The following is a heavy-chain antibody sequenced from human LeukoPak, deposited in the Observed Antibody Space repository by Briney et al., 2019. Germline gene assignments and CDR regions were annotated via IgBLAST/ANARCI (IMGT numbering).Heavy chain of an antibody. CDR2: IYSGGST. CDR1: GFTVSSNY. D-gene: IGHD4-23*01. CDR3: ARDRGVTPPTRDYYYYGMDV. J-gene: IGHJ6*02. V-gene: IGHV3-66*01. Sequence: GGSLRVSCAASGFTVSSNYMSWVRQAPGKGLEWVSVIYSGGSTYYADSVKGRFTISRDNSKNTLYLQMNSLRAEDTAVYYCARDRGVTPPTRDYYYYGMDVWGQGTTVTVSS.